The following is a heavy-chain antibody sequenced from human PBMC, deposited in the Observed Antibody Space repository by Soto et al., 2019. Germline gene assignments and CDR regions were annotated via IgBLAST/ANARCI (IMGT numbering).Heavy chain of an antibody. V-gene: IGHV1-2*02. CDR1: GYTFTGYY. CDR3: ARKSGYGKFDP. Sequence: GSSVKVSCKASGYTFTGYYMHWVRQAPGQGLEWMGWINPNSGGTNYAQKFQGRVTMTRDTSISTAYMELSRLRSDDTAVYYCARKSGYGKFDPSGQGNLVRVSS. D-gene: IGHD3-3*01. J-gene: IGHJ5*02. CDR2: INPNSGGT.